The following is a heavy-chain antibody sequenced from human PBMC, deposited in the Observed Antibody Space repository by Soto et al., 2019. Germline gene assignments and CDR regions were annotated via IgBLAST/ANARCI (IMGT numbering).Heavy chain of an antibody. V-gene: IGHV4-4*07. J-gene: IGHJ5*02. D-gene: IGHD2-21*01. CDR1: GGSISSYY. Sequence: SETLSLTCSVSGGSISSYYWSWIRQPAGKGLEWVGRISASGSTTYNPSLKSRVTMSVDTSKNHFSLNLRSVTAADTAVYYCVRVGMIGTVLGSWFDPWGQGALVTVSS. CDR3: VRVGMIGTVLGSWFDP. CDR2: ISASGST.